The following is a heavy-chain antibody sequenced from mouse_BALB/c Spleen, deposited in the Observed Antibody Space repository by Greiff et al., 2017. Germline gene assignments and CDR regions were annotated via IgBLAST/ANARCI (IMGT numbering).Heavy chain of an antibody. D-gene: IGHD1-1*01. CDR1: GFTFSSYT. Sequence: EVKVEESGGGLVKPGGSLKLSCAASGFTFSSYTMSWVRQTPEKRLEWVATISSGGSYTYYPDSVKGRFTISRDNAKNTLYLQMSSLKSEDTAMYYCTRDESTVVGDAMDYWGQGTSVTVSS. CDR3: TRDESTVVGDAMDY. V-gene: IGHV5-6-4*01. CDR2: ISSGGSYT. J-gene: IGHJ4*01.